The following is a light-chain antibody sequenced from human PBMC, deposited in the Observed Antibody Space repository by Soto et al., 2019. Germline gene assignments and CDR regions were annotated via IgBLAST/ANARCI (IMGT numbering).Light chain of an antibody. Sequence: DIQMTQSPSSLSASVGDRVTITCRASQSIISYLNWYQQKPGKAPKLLIYAASSLQSGVPSRFSGSGSGTDFTLTISSLQPEDFATYYCQQSYSTLNTFGQGTRLEIK. V-gene: IGKV1-39*01. CDR1: QSIISY. J-gene: IGKJ5*01. CDR3: QQSYSTLNT. CDR2: AAS.